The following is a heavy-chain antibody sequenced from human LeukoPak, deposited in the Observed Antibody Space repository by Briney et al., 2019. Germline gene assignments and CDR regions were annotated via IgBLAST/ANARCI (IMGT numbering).Heavy chain of an antibody. V-gene: IGHV3-9*01. CDR1: GFTFDDYA. Sequence: GRSLRLSCAASGFTFDDYAMHWVRQAPGKGLEWVSGISWNSGSIGYADSVKGRLTISRDNAKNSLYLQMNSLRAEDTALYYCAPIAVAGSPWGQGTLVTVSS. CDR2: ISWNSGSI. CDR3: APIAVAGSP. J-gene: IGHJ5*02. D-gene: IGHD6-19*01.